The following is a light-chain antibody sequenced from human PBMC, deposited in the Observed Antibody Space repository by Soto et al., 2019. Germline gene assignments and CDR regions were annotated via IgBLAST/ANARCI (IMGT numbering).Light chain of an antibody. J-gene: IGKJ1*01. CDR1: QSVSNF. CDR3: QQYTNWPSWT. Sequence: EKVMTQSPATLSMSPGERATLSCRASQSVSNFLAWYQQKPGQAPRLLLYGASTRATGIPARFSGSGSGTEFTLTISSLQSEDFAVYHCQQYTNWPSWTFGQGTKVEVK. V-gene: IGKV3-15*01. CDR2: GAS.